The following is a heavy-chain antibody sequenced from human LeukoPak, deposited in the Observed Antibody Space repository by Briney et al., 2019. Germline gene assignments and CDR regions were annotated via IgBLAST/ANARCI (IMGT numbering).Heavy chain of an antibody. Sequence: GGSLRLSCSASGFTFSSYAMHWVRQAPGKGLGYVSAISSNGGSTYYADSVKGRFTISRDNSKNTLYLQMSSLRTEDTAVYYCVKDLKAMVVVVTATFDYWGQGTLVTVSS. CDR2: ISSNGGST. CDR1: GFTFSSYA. J-gene: IGHJ4*02. CDR3: VKDLKAMVVVVTATFDY. V-gene: IGHV3-64D*09. D-gene: IGHD2-15*01.